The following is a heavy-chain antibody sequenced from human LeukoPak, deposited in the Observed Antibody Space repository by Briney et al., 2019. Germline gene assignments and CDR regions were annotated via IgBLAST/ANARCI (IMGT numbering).Heavy chain of an antibody. Sequence: GGSLRLSCAASGFMFSDYYMSWIRQAPGKGLEGVSYITSSGDTIYYADSVKGRFTISRDNAKNSLYLQMNSLRADDTAVYYCARASRYYYGSGSYYYFDQWGQGTLVTVSS. V-gene: IGHV3-11*01. D-gene: IGHD3-10*01. CDR3: ARASRYYYGSGSYYYFDQ. CDR1: GFMFSDYY. CDR2: ITSSGDTI. J-gene: IGHJ4*02.